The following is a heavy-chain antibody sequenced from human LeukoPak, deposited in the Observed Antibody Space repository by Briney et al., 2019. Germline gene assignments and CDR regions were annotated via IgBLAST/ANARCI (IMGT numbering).Heavy chain of an antibody. CDR3: ARESYDYVWGSYRQPPLEYYFDY. Sequence: PGGSLRLSCAASGFTFSSYEMNWVRQAPGKGLEWVSYISSSGSTIYYADSVKGRFTISRDNAKNSLYLQMNSLRAEDTAVYYCARESYDYVWGSYRQPPLEYYFDYWGQGTLVTVSS. CDR1: GFTFSSYE. J-gene: IGHJ4*02. CDR2: ISSSGSTI. V-gene: IGHV3-48*03. D-gene: IGHD3-16*02.